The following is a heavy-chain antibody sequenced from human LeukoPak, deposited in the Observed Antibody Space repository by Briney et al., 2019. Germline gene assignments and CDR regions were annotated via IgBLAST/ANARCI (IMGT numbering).Heavy chain of an antibody. Sequence: PSETLSLTCTVSGGSISSYYWSWIRQPPGKGLVWIGYIYYSGSTNYNPSLKSRVTISVDTSKNQFSLKLSSVTAADTAVYYCARDGFGDYAYDYWGQGTLVTVSS. V-gene: IGHV4-59*01. D-gene: IGHD4-17*01. J-gene: IGHJ4*02. CDR2: IYYSGST. CDR3: ARDGFGDYAYDY. CDR1: GGSISSYY.